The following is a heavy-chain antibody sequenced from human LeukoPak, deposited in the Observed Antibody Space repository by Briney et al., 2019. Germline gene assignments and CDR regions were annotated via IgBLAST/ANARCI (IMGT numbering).Heavy chain of an antibody. CDR3: ARAPGYLCSSTSCYESLSFDH. V-gene: IGHV1-69*06. D-gene: IGHD2-2*01. Sequence: ASVKVSCKASGGTFSSYAISWVRQAPGQGLEWMGGIIPIFGTANYAQKFQGRVTITADKSTSTAYMELSSLRSDDTAVYYCARAPGYLCSSTSCYESLSFDHWGQGTLVTVSS. CDR1: GGTFSSYA. CDR2: IIPIFGTA. J-gene: IGHJ4*02.